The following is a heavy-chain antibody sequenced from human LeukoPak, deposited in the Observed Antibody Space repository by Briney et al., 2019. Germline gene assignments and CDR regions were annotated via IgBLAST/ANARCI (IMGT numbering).Heavy chain of an antibody. CDR2: IYYSGSI. Sequence: SETLSLTCTVSDGSISNYYWSWIRQPPGKGLEWIGHIYYSGSINYNPSLKSRVTMSVDTSKNQFSLKLSSVTAADTAVYYCARGGVSDYYDSSGYYLFDYWGQGTLVTVSS. V-gene: IGHV4-59*12. CDR3: ARGGVSDYYDSSGYYLFDY. J-gene: IGHJ4*02. D-gene: IGHD3-22*01. CDR1: DGSISNYY.